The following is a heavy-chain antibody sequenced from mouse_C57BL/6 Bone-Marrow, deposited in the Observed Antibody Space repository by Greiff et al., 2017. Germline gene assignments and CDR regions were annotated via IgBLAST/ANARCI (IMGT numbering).Heavy chain of an antibody. V-gene: IGHV1-82*01. D-gene: IGHD5-5*01. Sequence: QVQLKESGPELVKPGASVKISCKASGYAFSSSWMNWVKQRPGKGLEWIGRIYPGDGDTNYNGKFKGKATLTADKSSSTAYMQLSSLTSADSAVYFCARKPYLTYWGQGTTLTVSS. CDR3: ARKPYLTY. CDR1: GYAFSSSW. J-gene: IGHJ2*01. CDR2: IYPGDGDT.